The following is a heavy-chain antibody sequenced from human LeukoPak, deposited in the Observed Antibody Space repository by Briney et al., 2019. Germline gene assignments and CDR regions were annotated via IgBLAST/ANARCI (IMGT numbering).Heavy chain of an antibody. CDR1: GFTFSSYG. V-gene: IGHV3-23*01. D-gene: IGHD3-22*01. CDR2: ISGSGGST. Sequence: GGSLRLSCAASGFTFSSYGMSWVRQAPGKGLEWVSAISGSGGSTYYADSVKGRFPISRDNSKNTLYLQMNSLRAEDTAVYYCAKGSSYYYDSSGYLFDYWGQGTLVTVSS. J-gene: IGHJ4*02. CDR3: AKGSSYYYDSSGYLFDY.